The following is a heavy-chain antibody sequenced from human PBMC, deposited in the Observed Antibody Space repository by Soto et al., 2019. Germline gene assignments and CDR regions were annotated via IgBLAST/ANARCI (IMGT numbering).Heavy chain of an antibody. CDR1: GGSFSGYY. D-gene: IGHD2-15*01. V-gene: IGHV4-34*01. J-gene: IGHJ4*02. Sequence: QVQLQQWGAGLLKPSETLSLTCAVYGGSFSGYYWSWIRQPPGKGLEWIGEINHSGSTNYNPSLKRRVTLSVDTSKNQFSLKLSSVTAADTAVYYCARRRHNCSGGSCYRSQTSFDYWGQGTLVTVSS. CDR3: ARRRHNCSGGSCYRSQTSFDY. CDR2: INHSGST.